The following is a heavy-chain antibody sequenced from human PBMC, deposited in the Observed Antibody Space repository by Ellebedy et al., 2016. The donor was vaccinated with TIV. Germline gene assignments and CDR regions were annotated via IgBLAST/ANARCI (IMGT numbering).Heavy chain of an antibody. CDR2: IDPNSGGT. CDR3: ARDYYDSSVDY. CDR1: GYTFTGYY. D-gene: IGHD3-22*01. J-gene: IGHJ4*02. V-gene: IGHV1-2*02. Sequence: AASVKVSCKASGYTFTGYYMHWVRQAPGQGLEWMGWIDPNSGGTNYAQKFQGRVTMTRDTSISTAYMELSRLRSDDTAVYYCARDYYDSSVDYWGQGTLVTVSS.